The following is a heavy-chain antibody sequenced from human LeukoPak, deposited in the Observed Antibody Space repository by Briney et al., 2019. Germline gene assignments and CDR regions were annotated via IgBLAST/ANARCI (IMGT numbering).Heavy chain of an antibody. V-gene: IGHV3-7*01. J-gene: IGHJ4*02. D-gene: IGHD5-24*01. CDR3: AKDPRVEMEV. CDR1: GFTFSTYW. Sequence: PGGSLRLSCAASGFTFSTYWMSWVRQAPGKGPEWVANIKQDGSEKYYVDSVKGRFTISRDNAKNSLYLQMNSLRAEDTAVYYCAKDPRVEMEVGGQGTLVTVSS. CDR2: IKQDGSEK.